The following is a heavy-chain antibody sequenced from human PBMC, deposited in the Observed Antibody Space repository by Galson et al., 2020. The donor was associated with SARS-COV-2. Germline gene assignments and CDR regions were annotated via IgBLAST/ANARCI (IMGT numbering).Heavy chain of an antibody. CDR1: RFTFSNYA. D-gene: IGHD2-8*01. V-gene: IGHV3-23*01. CDR3: AKEVGVRQGMDA. Sequence: TGGSLRLSCAASRFTFSNYAMSWVRQAPGKGLEWVSGISGGGGRTFYADSVKGRFTISRDNSENTLYLQMNSLRAEDTALYYCAKEVGVRQGMDAWGQGTTVTVSS. CDR2: ISGGGGRT. J-gene: IGHJ6*02.